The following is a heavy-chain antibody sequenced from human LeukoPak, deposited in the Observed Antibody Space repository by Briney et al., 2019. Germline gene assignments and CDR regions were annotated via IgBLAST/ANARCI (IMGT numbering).Heavy chain of an antibody. Sequence: SETLSLTCAVYGGSFSVYYWSWIRQPPGKGLEWIGEINHSGSTNYNPSLKSRVTISVDTSKNQFSLKLGSVTAADTAVYYCARGPFGDSGYSYYYYYMDVWGKGTTVTVSS. J-gene: IGHJ6*03. CDR1: GGSFSVYY. CDR2: INHSGST. CDR3: ARGPFGDSGYSYYYYYMDV. V-gene: IGHV4-34*01. D-gene: IGHD5-12*01.